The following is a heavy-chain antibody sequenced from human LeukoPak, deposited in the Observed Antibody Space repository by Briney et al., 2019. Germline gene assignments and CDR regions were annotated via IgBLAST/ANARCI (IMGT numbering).Heavy chain of an antibody. J-gene: IGHJ3*02. CDR3: ARDPGYYYDSSGPEDLDDAFDI. D-gene: IGHD3-22*01. Sequence: GGSLRLSCAASGFTFSSYSMNWVRQAPGKGLEWVSSISSSSSYISYADSVKGRFTISRDNAKNSLYLQMNSLRAEDTAVYYCARDPGYYYDSSGPEDLDDAFDIWGQGTMVTVSS. CDR1: GFTFSSYS. CDR2: ISSSSSYI. V-gene: IGHV3-21*01.